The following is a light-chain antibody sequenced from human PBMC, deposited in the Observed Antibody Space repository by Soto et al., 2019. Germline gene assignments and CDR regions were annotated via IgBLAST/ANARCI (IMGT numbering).Light chain of an antibody. CDR2: DES. Sequence: ELVLTQSPATLSLSPGERATLSCRASQSVSRYLAWYQQKTGQAPRLVIYDESNRATGIPARFSGSGSGTDFTLTISSLEPEDFAVYYCQKYGSSPWTFGQGTKVDIK. J-gene: IGKJ1*01. V-gene: IGKV3-11*01. CDR3: QKYGSSPWT. CDR1: QSVSRY.